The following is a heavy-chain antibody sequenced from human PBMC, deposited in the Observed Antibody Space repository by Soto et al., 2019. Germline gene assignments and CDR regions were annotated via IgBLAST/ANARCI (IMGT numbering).Heavy chain of an antibody. J-gene: IGHJ5*02. CDR3: ARDFAPERFGRPRESWFDP. V-gene: IGHV1-2*04. CDR2: INPNSGGT. CDR1: GYTFTGYY. Sequence: GASVKVSCKASGYTFTGYYMHWVRQAPGQGLEWMGWINPNSGGTNYAQKFQGWVTMTRDTSISTAYMELSRLRSDDTAVYYCARDFAPERFGRPRESWFDPWGQGTLVTVSS. D-gene: IGHD3-10*01.